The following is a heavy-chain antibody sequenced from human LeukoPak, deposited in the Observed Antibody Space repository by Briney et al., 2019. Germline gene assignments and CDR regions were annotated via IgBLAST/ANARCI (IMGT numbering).Heavy chain of an antibody. V-gene: IGHV4-34*01. CDR3: ARVGTGTTILLDY. J-gene: IGHJ4*02. D-gene: IGHD1-1*01. CDR2: INHSGST. CDR1: GGSFSGYY. Sequence: SETLSLTCAVYGGSFSGYYWSWIRQPPGKGLERIGEINHSGSTNYNPSLKSRVTISVDTSKNQFSLKLSSVTAADTAVYYCARVGTGTTILLDYWGQGTLVTVSS.